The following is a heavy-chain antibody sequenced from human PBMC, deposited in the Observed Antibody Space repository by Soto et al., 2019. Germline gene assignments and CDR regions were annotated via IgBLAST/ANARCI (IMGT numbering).Heavy chain of an antibody. Sequence: QVQLVQSGAEVKKPGSSVKVSCKASGDTFTTNSLNWVRQAPGQGLEWMGGIIPVVGTTKYAQKYQDRVTITGDKSTNTAYMELRSLRSDDTAVEYCARGLLYATTYFDYWGQGTPGTVSS. CDR3: ARGLLYATTYFDY. J-gene: IGHJ4*02. CDR2: IIPVVGTT. D-gene: IGHD2-8*01. CDR1: GDTFTTNS. V-gene: IGHV1-69*06.